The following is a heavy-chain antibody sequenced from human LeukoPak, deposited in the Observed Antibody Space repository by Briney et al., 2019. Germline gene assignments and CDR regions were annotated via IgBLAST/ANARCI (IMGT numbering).Heavy chain of an antibody. CDR2: INPSGGST. D-gene: IGHD5-18*01. CDR3: ARDMSSWIQLWLRGTWFDP. J-gene: IGHJ5*02. CDR1: GYTFTSYY. Sequence: SXTVSCKASGYTFTSYYMHWVRQAPGQGLEWMGIINPSGGSTSYAQKFQGRVTMTRDTSTSTVYMELSSLRSEDTAVYYCARDMSSWIQLWLRGTWFDPWGQGTLVTVSS. V-gene: IGHV1-46*01.